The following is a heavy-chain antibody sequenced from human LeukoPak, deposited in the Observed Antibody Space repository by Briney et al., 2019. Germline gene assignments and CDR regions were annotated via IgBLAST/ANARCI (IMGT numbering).Heavy chain of an antibody. Sequence: PSETLSLTCAVYGGSFSGYYWSWIRQPPGKGLEWIGEINHSGSTNYNPSLKSRVTISVDTSKNQFSLKLSSVTAADTAVYYCARHPPVEGDYVLRWGQGTLVTVSS. CDR2: INHSGST. CDR3: ARHPPVEGDYVLR. J-gene: IGHJ4*02. CDR1: GGSFSGYY. D-gene: IGHD4-17*01. V-gene: IGHV4-34*01.